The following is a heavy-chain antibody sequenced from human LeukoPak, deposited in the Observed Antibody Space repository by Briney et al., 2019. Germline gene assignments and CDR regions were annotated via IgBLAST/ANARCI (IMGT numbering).Heavy chain of an antibody. J-gene: IGHJ6*03. CDR1: GGSISSSN. CDR2: ISSSSSYI. Sequence: PSETLSLTCAVSGGSISSSNWWSWVRQPPGKGLEWVSSISSSSSYIYYADSVKGRFTISRDNSKNTLYLQMNRLRAEDTAVYYCAKDLHYDFWSDGNYMDVWGKGTTVTVSS. CDR3: AKDLHYDFWSDGNYMDV. D-gene: IGHD3-3*01. V-gene: IGHV3-21*04.